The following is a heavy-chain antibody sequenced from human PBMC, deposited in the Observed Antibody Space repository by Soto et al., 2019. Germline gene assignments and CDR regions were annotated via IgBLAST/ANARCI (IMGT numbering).Heavy chain of an antibody. CDR2: IYPGDSDT. V-gene: IGHV5-51*01. CDR1: GCRFNNSW. J-gene: IGHJ6*02. CDR3: ARGLKDKSGSSTYYYALDV. D-gene: IGHD3-16*01. Sequence: ESMKISCQASGCRFNNSWISWARQMPGKGLGYVGIIYPGDSDTGYSPPLQGQVTISAATSITTAYLQWSSPKASDSGMYSCARGLKDKSGSSTYYYALDVWGRGTPVTVSS.